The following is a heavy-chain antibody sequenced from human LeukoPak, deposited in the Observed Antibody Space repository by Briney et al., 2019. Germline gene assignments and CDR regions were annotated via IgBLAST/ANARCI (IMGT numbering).Heavy chain of an antibody. Sequence: GGSLTLSCEASGFSFSKYAMTWVRQAPGKGLEWVTGMSSSGVSPDYADSVRGRFTISRDNSKETLFLQMNSLRAEDTAIYYCARVSFDEGVIPYFVSWGQGTVVTVSS. CDR2: MSSSGVSP. V-gene: IGHV3-23*01. CDR3: ARVSFDEGVIPYFVS. D-gene: IGHD3-10*01. CDR1: GFSFSKYA. J-gene: IGHJ4*02.